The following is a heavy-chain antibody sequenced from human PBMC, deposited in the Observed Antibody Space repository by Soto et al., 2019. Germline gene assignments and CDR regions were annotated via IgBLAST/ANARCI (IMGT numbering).Heavy chain of an antibody. CDR3: AKDREWFGEFPYYYYGMNV. J-gene: IGHJ6*02. V-gene: IGHV3-23*01. Sequence: EVQLLESGGGLVQPGGSLRLSCTVSGFTFSGYAMTWVRQAPGKGLGWVSAISGTGGGTYYADSVKGRFTISRDNSKNTLYLQLDSLRVEDTALYYCAKDREWFGEFPYYYYGMNVWGQGTTVTVSS. D-gene: IGHD3-10*01. CDR1: GFTFSGYA. CDR2: ISGTGGGT.